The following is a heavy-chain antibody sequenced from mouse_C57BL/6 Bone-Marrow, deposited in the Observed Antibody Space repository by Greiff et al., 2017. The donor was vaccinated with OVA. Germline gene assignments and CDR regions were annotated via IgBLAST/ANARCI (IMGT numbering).Heavy chain of an antibody. CDR2: FYPGSGSI. Sequence: QVHVKQSGAELVKPGASVKLSCKASGYTFTEYTIHWVKQRSGQGLEWIGWFYPGSGSIKYNEKFKDKATLTADKSSSTVYMELSRLTSEDSAVYFCARHESPFTTVGEDYAMDYWGQGTSVTVSS. D-gene: IGHD1-1*01. J-gene: IGHJ4*01. CDR3: ARHESPFTTVGEDYAMDY. CDR1: GYTFTEYT. V-gene: IGHV1-62-2*01.